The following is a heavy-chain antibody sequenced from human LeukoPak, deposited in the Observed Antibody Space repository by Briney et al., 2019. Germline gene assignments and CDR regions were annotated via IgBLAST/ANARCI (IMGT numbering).Heavy chain of an antibody. V-gene: IGHV4-59*01. CDR2: IYYSGTT. CDR1: GGSISSYY. Sequence: SETLSLTCSVSGGSISSYYWSWIRQPPGKGLEWIGNIYYSGTTNYNPSLRSRVTISADTSKNQLSLKLSSVTAADTAVYYCARGYSSSWYWFDPWGQGALVTVSS. D-gene: IGHD6-13*01. CDR3: ARGYSSSWYWFDP. J-gene: IGHJ5*02.